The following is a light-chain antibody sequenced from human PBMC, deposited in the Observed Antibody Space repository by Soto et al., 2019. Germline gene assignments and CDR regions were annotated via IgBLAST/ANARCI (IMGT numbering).Light chain of an antibody. CDR3: QKSYNSPPIT. CDR1: QDISNY. CDR2: AAS. J-gene: IGKJ5*01. V-gene: IGKV1-39*01. Sequence: DIQMRKSPSTLPASVGERFPITGQASQDISNYLNWYQQKPGKAPTLLIYAASSLQSGVPSRFRGSGYGTDFALTITSLQPEDLATYYCQKSYNSPPITVGNGKRLEIK.